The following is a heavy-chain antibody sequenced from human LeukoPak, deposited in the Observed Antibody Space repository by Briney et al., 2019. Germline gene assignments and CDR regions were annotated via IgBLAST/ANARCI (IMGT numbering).Heavy chain of an antibody. J-gene: IGHJ5*02. CDR3: AKSGNSMTTGTAHP. CDR2: INPSGGST. D-gene: IGHD2/OR15-2a*01. CDR1: GYTFTSYF. Sequence: ASVKVSCKASGYTFTSYFMHWVRQALGHGLEWMGIINPSGGSTTYAQKFQGRVTMTRDTSTSTVYMELSSLRSEDTAVYDCAKSGNSMTTGTAHPWCQETLVTVSS. V-gene: IGHV1-46*03.